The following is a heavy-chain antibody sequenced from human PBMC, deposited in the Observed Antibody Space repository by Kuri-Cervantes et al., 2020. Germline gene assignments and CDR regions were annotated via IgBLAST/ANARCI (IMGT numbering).Heavy chain of an antibody. CDR1: GGSFSGYY. J-gene: IGHJ4*02. CDR2: IYHSGST. Sequence: SETLSLTCAVYGGSFSGYYWSWIRQPPGKGLEWIGSIYHSGSTYYNPSLKSRVTISVDTSKNQFSLKLSSVTAADTAVYYCARDPGYSSGWWGYFDYWGQGTLVTVSS. V-gene: IGHV4-34*01. D-gene: IGHD6-19*01. CDR3: ARDPGYSSGWWGYFDY.